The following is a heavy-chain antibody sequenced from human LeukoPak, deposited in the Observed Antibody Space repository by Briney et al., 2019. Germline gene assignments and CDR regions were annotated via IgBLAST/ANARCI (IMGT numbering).Heavy chain of an antibody. V-gene: IGHV3-11*01. CDR3: ARPKYSSSWQIFDY. CDR1: GFTFSDYY. CDR2: ISSSGNTI. J-gene: IGHJ4*02. Sequence: GGSLRLSCAASGFTFSDYYMSWIRQAPGKGLEWVSYISSSGNTIYYADSVKGRFAISRDNAKNSLYLQMNSLRAEDTAVYYCARPKYSSSWQIFDYWGQGTLVTASS. D-gene: IGHD6-13*01.